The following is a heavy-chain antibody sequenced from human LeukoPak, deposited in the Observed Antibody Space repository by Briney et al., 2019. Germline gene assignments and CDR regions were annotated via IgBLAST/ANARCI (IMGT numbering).Heavy chain of an antibody. Sequence: GASVKVSCKASGYTFTSYDITWVRQATGQGLEWMGLMSPNRGDTGYAQKFQGRVTMTRNTSISTAYMELSSLRSEDTAVYYWAREVGATVDPWGEGALVIVSS. CDR1: GYTFTSYD. V-gene: IGHV1-8*01. CDR2: MSPNRGDT. J-gene: IGHJ5*02. CDR3: AREVGATVDP. D-gene: IGHD1-26*01.